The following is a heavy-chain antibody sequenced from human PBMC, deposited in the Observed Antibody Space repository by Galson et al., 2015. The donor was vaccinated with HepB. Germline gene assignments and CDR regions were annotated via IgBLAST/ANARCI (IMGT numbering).Heavy chain of an antibody. Sequence: SLRLSCAASGFTFSSYAMHWVRQAPGKGLEWVAVISYDGSNKYYADSVKGRFTISRDNSKNTLYLQMNSPRAEDTAVYYCAKLSDFYGGNSRVYYWGQGTLVTVSS. V-gene: IGHV3-30*04. J-gene: IGHJ4*02. CDR1: GFTFSSYA. CDR2: ISYDGSNK. D-gene: IGHD4-23*01. CDR3: AKLSDFYGGNSRVYY.